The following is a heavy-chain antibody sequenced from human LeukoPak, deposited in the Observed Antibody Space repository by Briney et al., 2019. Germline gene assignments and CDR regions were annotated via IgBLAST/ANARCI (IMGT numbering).Heavy chain of an antibody. V-gene: IGHV3-23*01. CDR2: ISGSGGST. J-gene: IGHJ4*02. D-gene: IGHD3-22*01. CDR1: GFTFSSYA. Sequence: PGGSLRLSCAASGFTFSSYAMRWVRQAPGKGLEWVSAISGSGGSTSYTDSVKGRFTISRDNSKNTLYLQMNSLRAEDTAVYYCANSADSSGYYSIYYFDYWGQGTLVTVSS. CDR3: ANSADSSGYYSIYYFDY.